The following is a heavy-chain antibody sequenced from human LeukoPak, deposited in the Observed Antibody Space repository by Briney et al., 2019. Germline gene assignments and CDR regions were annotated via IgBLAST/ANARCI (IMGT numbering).Heavy chain of an antibody. V-gene: IGHV1-69*13. D-gene: IGHD3-16*01. CDR3: ARARIGGNWFDP. CDR1: GGTFSSSP. Sequence: SVKVSCEASGGTFSSSPISWVRQAPGQGLEWMGGIIPLFGTANYAQKFQGRVTITADESTSTAYMELSSLRSEDTAVYYCARARIGGNWFDPWGQGTLVTVS. J-gene: IGHJ5*02. CDR2: IIPLFGTA.